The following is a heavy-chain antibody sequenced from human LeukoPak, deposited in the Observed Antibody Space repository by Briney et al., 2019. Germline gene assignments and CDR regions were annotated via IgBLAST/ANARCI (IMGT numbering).Heavy chain of an antibody. CDR2: IYYSGST. J-gene: IGHJ4*02. CDR3: ATPLFPLRYFDWLPPGY. D-gene: IGHD3-9*01. CDR1: GGSISSGGYY. V-gene: IGHV4-31*03. Sequence: PSQTLSLTCTVSGGSISSGGYYWSWIRQHPGKGLERIGYIYYSGSTYYNPSLKSRVTISVDTSKNQFSLKLSSVTAADTAVYYCATPLFPLRYFDWLPPGYWGQGTLVTVSS.